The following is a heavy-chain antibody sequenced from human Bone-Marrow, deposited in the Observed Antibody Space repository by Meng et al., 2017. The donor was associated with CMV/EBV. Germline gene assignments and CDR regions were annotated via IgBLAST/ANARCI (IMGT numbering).Heavy chain of an antibody. D-gene: IGHD3-3*01. J-gene: IGHJ6*02. V-gene: IGHV3-21*03. CDR2: ISSSSSYI. CDR3: ARDPGYDFWSGYYTPGSYYGMDV. Sequence: GGSLRLSCAASGFTFRSYSMTWVRQAPGKGLEWVSSISSSSSYIYYADSVKGRFTISRDNAKNSLYLQMNSLRAEDTAVYYCARDPGYDFWSGYYTPGSYYGMDVWGQGTTVTVSS. CDR1: GFTFRSYS.